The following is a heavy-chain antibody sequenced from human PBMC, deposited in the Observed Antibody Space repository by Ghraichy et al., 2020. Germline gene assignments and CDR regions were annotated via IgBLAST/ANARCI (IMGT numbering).Heavy chain of an antibody. CDR3: TRDAGPYYGSGGGYYYYMDV. J-gene: IGHJ6*03. CDR2: IRSKAYGGTT. V-gene: IGHV3-49*03. Sequence: GGSLRLSCTASGFTFGDYAMSWFRQAPGKGLEWVGFIRSKAYGGTTEYAASVKGRFTISRDDSKSIAYLQMKSLKTEDIAVYYCTRDAGPYYGSGGGYYYYMDVWGKGTTVTVSS. D-gene: IGHD3-10*01. CDR1: GFTFGDYA.